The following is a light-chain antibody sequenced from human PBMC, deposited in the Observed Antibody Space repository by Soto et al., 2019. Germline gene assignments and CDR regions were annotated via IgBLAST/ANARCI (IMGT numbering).Light chain of an antibody. J-gene: IGKJ1*01. V-gene: IGKV3-20*01. CDR1: QSVSNY. CDR3: QQYGGSPQT. CDR2: VAS. Sequence: EIVLTQSPGTLSLSPGERATLSCRASQSVSNYLAWYQQKPGQAPRLLIYVASSRATGIPDRFSGSGSGTDFTLTISRLEPEDFAVYYCQQYGGSPQTFGQGTKADIK.